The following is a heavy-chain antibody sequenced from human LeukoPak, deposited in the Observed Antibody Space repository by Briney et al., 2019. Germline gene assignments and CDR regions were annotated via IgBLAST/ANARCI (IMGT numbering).Heavy chain of an antibody. CDR3: ADGTTPDY. V-gene: IGHV3-30*02. Sequence: PGGSLRLSCAASGFTFSSYGMHWVRQAPCKGLEWVAFIRYDGSNKYYADSVKGRFIISRDNAKNSLYLQMNSLRPEDTAVYYCADGTTPDYWGQGTLVTVSS. CDR2: IRYDGSNK. D-gene: IGHD2/OR15-2a*01. CDR1: GFTFSSYG. J-gene: IGHJ4*02.